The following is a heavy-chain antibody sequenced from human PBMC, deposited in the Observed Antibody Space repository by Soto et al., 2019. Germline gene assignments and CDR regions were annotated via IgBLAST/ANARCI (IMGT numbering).Heavy chain of an antibody. CDR3: AKNCGGDCYTNFDF. V-gene: IGHV3-23*01. J-gene: IGHJ4*02. D-gene: IGHD2-21*02. CDR2: VGGSGGTT. CDR1: GFTFSSSA. Sequence: EVQLLESGGGLVQPGGSLRLSCAASGFTFSSSAMSWVRQAPGMGLEWVSGVGGSGGTTYSADSVKGRFIISRDNSKNTLYLHMNSLSAEDTAVYYCAKNCGGDCYTNFDFWGQGTLVTVSS.